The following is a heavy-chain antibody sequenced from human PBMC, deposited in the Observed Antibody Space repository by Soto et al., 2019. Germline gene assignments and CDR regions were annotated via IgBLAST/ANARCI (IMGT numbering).Heavy chain of an antibody. J-gene: IGHJ5*02. V-gene: IGHV4-34*01. Sequence: QVQLQQWGAGLLKPSETLSLTCAVYGGSFSGYYWSWIRQPPGKGLEWIGEINHSGSTNYNPSLKSRVTISVDTSKNQFSLKLSSVTAADTAVYYCARGGSSEVTTRDWFDPWGQGTLVTVSS. CDR1: GGSFSGYY. CDR2: INHSGST. D-gene: IGHD4-17*01. CDR3: ARGGSSEVTTRDWFDP.